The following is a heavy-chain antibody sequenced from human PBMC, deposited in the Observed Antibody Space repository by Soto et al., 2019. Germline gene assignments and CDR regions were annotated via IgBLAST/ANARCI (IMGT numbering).Heavy chain of an antibody. J-gene: IGHJ5*02. V-gene: IGHV3-48*02. Sequence: EVQLVESGGGLVQPGGSLRLSCAASGFTFSSYSMNWVRQAPGKGLEWVSYISSSSSTIYYADSVKGRFTISRDNAKNSLYLQMNSLTDEDTAVYYCARAAPLDFEWPNWFDPWGQGTLVTVFS. D-gene: IGHD3-9*01. CDR1: GFTFSSYS. CDR2: ISSSSSTI. CDR3: ARAAPLDFEWPNWFDP.